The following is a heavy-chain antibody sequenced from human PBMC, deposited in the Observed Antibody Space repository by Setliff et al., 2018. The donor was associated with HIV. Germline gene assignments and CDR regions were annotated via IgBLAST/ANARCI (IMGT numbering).Heavy chain of an antibody. V-gene: IGHV4-39*07. CDR1: GASISSSSHH. CDR3: ARVPTNPDFYYYYMDV. CDR2: IYYTGST. Sequence: NPSETLSLTCTVSGASISSSSHHWAWIRQPPGKGLEYIGNIYYTGSTHHNPSLESRVATSVDTSKNQFSLKLSSVTAADTAVDYCARVPTNPDFYYYYMDVWGKGTTVTVSS. J-gene: IGHJ6*03.